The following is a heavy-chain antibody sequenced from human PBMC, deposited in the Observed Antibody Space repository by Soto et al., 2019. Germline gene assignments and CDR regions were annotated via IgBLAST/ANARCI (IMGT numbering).Heavy chain of an antibody. CDR3: ARQIYDSDTGPNFQYYFDS. V-gene: IGHV5-51*01. CDR1: GYRLDAAW. Sequence: PGESLKISCKGVGYRLDAAWIGWVRQMPGKGLEWMGIIKPGGSDLRYSPSFRGHVTISVTKSITTVFLQWSSLRASDTAMYYCARQIYDSDTGPNFQYYFDSWGQGTPVTVSS. CDR2: IKPGGSDL. J-gene: IGHJ4*02. D-gene: IGHD3-22*01.